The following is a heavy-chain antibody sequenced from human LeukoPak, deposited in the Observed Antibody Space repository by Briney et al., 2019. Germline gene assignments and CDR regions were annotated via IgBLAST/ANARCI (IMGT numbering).Heavy chain of an antibody. V-gene: IGHV3-72*01. CDR1: GFTFSDHY. J-gene: IGHJ4*02. CDR3: ATSWRSTAFGY. CDR2: TRNKANSYTT. Sequence: GGSLRLSCAASGFTFSDHYMDWVRQAPGKGLEWVGRTRNKANSYTTEYAASVKGRFTISRDDSKNSLYLQMNSLKTEDTAVYYCATSWRSTAFGYWGQGTLVTVSS.